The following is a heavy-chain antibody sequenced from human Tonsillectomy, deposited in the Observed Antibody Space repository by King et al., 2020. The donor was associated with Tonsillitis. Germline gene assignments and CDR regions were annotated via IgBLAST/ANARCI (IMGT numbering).Heavy chain of an antibody. CDR1: GGSISSGDHF. CDR3: SRYVSGSFDY. J-gene: IGHJ4*02. D-gene: IGHD1-26*01. Sequence: QLQESGPGVVKPSETLSLTCTVSGGSISSGDHFWAWIRQPPGKGLEWIGYMYSIGTIFYKPSLKSRITISGGTSENRFSLKLSSVTAADTAVYFCSRYVSGSFDYWGQGALVTVSS. V-gene: IGHV4-39*01. CDR2: MYSIGTI.